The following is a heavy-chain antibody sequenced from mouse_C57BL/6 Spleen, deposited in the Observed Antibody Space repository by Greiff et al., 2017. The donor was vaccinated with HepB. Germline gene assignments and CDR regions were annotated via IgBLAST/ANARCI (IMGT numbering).Heavy chain of an antibody. Sequence: DVMLVESGGGLVKPGGSLKLSCAASGFTFSSYAMSWVRQTPEKRLEWVATISDGGSYTYYPDNVKGRFTISRDNAKNNLYLQMSHLKSEDTAMYYCAREGGRRWYFDVWGTGTTVTVSS. CDR1: GFTFSSYA. CDR2: ISDGGSYT. CDR3: AREGGRRWYFDV. J-gene: IGHJ1*03. V-gene: IGHV5-4*01.